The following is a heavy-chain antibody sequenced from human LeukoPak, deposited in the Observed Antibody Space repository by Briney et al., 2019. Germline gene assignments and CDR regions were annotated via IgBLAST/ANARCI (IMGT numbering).Heavy chain of an antibody. J-gene: IGHJ3*02. Sequence: GSVKVSCKASGYTFTSYYMHWVRQAPGQGLEWMGIINPSGGSTSYAQKFQGRVTMTRDTSTSTVYMELSGLRSEDTALYYCARIRDGYNDAYDIWGQGTMVTVPS. CDR1: GYTFTSYY. D-gene: IGHD5-24*01. CDR2: INPSGGST. V-gene: IGHV1-46*01. CDR3: ARIRDGYNDAYDI.